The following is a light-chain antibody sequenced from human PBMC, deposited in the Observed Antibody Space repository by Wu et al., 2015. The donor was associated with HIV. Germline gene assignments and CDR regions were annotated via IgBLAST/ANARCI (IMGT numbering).Light chain of an antibody. J-gene: IGKJ1*01. Sequence: DIPMTQSPFTLSASVGDRVTITCRASQSLNSWVAWYQKKPGKAPKLLIHKASTLETGVPSRFSGSGSGTEFTLTISSLQPEDFATYFCQQSYSNLWTFGQGTKVEIK. CDR1: QSLNSW. V-gene: IGKV1-5*03. CDR3: QQSYSNLWT. CDR2: KAS.